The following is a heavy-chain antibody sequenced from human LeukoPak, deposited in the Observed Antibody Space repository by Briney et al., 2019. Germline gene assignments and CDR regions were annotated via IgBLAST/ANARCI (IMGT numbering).Heavy chain of an antibody. CDR2: ISSSGSTI. V-gene: IGHV3-11*04. D-gene: IGHD6-13*01. CDR1: GFTFSDYY. J-gene: IGHJ5*02. CDR3: ARISSGSWLWGSNWFDP. Sequence: NPGGSLRLSCAASGFTFSDYYMSWIRQAPGKGLEWVSYISSSGSTIYYADSVKGRFTISRDNAKNSLYLQMNSLRAEDTAVYYCARISSGSWLWGSNWFDPWGQGTLVTVSS.